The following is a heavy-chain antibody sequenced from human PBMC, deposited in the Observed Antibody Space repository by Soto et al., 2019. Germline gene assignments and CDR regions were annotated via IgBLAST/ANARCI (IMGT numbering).Heavy chain of an antibody. CDR2: IYYLGST. Sequence: PSETLSLTXSVSGGSMSEYFWSWIRQSPGKGLEWTGYIYYLGSTDYNPSLKSRVTISVDTSKRQFSLRLTSVTAADTAVYYCARDGYDGSGSPYPAYWGPGTQVTVSS. D-gene: IGHD3-10*01. CDR1: GGSMSEYF. V-gene: IGHV4-59*01. CDR3: ARDGYDGSGSPYPAY. J-gene: IGHJ4*02.